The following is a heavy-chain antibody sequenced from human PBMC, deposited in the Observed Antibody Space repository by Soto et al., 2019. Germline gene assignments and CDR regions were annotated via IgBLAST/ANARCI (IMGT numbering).Heavy chain of an antibody. CDR2: ISGSGGST. CDR1: GFTFSSYA. CDR3: AKDPYYDSSGYYANAEYFQH. V-gene: IGHV3-23*01. D-gene: IGHD3-22*01. J-gene: IGHJ1*01. Sequence: PGGSLRLSCAASGFTFSSYAMSWVRQAPGKGLEWVSAISGSGGSTYYADSVKGRFTISRDNSKNTLYLQMNSLRAEDTAVYYCAKDPYYDSSGYYANAEYFQHWGQGTLVTVSS.